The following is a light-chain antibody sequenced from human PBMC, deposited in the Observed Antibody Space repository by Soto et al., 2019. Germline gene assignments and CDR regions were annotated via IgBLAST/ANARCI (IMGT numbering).Light chain of an antibody. Sequence: QSALTQPASVSGSPGQSVTISCTGTSSDVGGCNDVSWYQHHPGKAPKLIIYDVSNRPSGVPDRFSGSKSGNTASLTITGLQAEDEADYYCGSYDGSSTVFVFGTGTKLTVL. CDR2: DVS. CDR3: GSYDGSSTVFV. J-gene: IGLJ1*01. V-gene: IGLV2-14*03. CDR1: SSDVGGCND.